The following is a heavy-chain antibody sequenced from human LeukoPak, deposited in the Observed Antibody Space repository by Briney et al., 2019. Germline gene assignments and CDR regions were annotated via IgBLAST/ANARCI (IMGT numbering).Heavy chain of an antibody. CDR1: GFTFSSYT. D-gene: IGHD3-22*01. CDR3: ARGEYYYDSSGYHFDY. Sequence: GSLRLSCAASGFTFSSYTMSWVRQAPGKGLEWVSTITTSDGNTYYADSVKGRFTISRDNSKNTLYLQMNSLRAEDTAVYYCARGEYYYDSSGYHFDYWGQGTLVTVSS. V-gene: IGHV3-23*01. J-gene: IGHJ4*02. CDR2: ITTSDGNT.